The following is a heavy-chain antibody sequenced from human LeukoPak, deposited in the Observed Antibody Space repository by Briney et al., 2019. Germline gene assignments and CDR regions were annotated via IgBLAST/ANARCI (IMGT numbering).Heavy chain of an antibody. CDR2: IYYSGIT. CDR3: AREDTVMAPGFDY. CDR1: GGSISSSSYY. J-gene: IGHJ4*02. D-gene: IGHD5-18*01. V-gene: IGHV4-39*07. Sequence: SETLSLTCTVSGGSISSSSYYWGWIRQPPGKGLEWIGSIYYSGITYHNPSLRSRVTISIETSKNQFSLKLGAVTAADTAVYHYAREDTVMAPGFDYWGQGTLVTVSS.